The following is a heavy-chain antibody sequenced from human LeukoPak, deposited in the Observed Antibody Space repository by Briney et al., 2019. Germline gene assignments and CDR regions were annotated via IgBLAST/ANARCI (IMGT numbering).Heavy chain of an antibody. CDR3: ARGPVIAAAIPTDYYFDY. J-gene: IGHJ4*02. D-gene: IGHD6-13*01. Sequence: GGSLRLSCAASGFTVSSNYMSWVRQAPGKGLEWVSVIYSGGSTYYTDSVKGRFTISRDNSKNTLYLQMNSLRAEDTAVYYCARGPVIAAAIPTDYYFDYWGQGTLVTVSS. CDR1: GFTVSSNY. CDR2: IYSGGST. V-gene: IGHV3-53*01.